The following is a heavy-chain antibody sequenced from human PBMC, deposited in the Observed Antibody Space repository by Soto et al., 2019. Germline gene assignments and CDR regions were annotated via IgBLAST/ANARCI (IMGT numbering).Heavy chain of an antibody. Sequence: GGSLRLSCAASGFTFSSYSMSWVRQAPGKGLEWVSLISWDGGSTYYADSVKGRFTISRDNSKNSLYLQMNSLRTEDTALYYCAKDISSGSQTWYFDLWGRGTLVTVSS. CDR2: ISWDGGST. V-gene: IGHV3-43*01. J-gene: IGHJ2*01. D-gene: IGHD3-10*01. CDR1: GFTFSSYS. CDR3: AKDISSGSQTWYFDL.